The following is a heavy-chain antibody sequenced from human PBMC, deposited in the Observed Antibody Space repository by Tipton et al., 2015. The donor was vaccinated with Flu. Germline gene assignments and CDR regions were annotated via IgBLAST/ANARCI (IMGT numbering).Heavy chain of an antibody. J-gene: IGHJ4*02. CDR3: AASPTPDRTSSSWRSPFDY. Sequence: TLSLTCTVSGGSTGSYYWGWVRQPPGKGLEWIGHIYYSGTTKYNPSLKSRVTMSLDTSRDQFSLKLTSVTAADTAVYFCAASPTPDRTSSSWRSPFDYWGQGTLVTVSS. V-gene: IGHV4-59*01. CDR2: IYYSGTT. CDR1: GGSTGSYY. D-gene: IGHD6-13*01.